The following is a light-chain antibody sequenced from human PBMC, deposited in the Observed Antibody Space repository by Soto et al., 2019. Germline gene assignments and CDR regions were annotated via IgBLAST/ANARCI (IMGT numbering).Light chain of an antibody. Sequence: QSVLTQPASVSGSPGQSITISCTGTSSDVGGYNYVSWYQQHPGKAPKLMIYDVSNRPSGVSNRFSGSKSGNTACLTISGLQAEDEADYYCSSYTSSSLYVFGTGTKLTVL. J-gene: IGLJ1*01. CDR1: SSDVGGYNY. CDR2: DVS. CDR3: SSYTSSSLYV. V-gene: IGLV2-14*01.